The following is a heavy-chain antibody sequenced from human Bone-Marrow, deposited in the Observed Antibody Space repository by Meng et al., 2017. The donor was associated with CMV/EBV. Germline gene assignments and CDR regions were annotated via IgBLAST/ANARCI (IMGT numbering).Heavy chain of an antibody. J-gene: IGHJ3*02. CDR2: FDPEDGET. Sequence: ASVKVSCKVSGYTLTELSMHWVRQAPGKGLEWMGGFDPEDGETIYAQKFQGRVTMTEDTSADTAYMELSSLRPEDTAVYYCATARLPTIFGVVYDAFDIWGQGPRVTGSS. D-gene: IGHD3-3*01. V-gene: IGHV1-24*01. CDR1: GYTLTELS. CDR3: ATARLPTIFGVVYDAFDI.